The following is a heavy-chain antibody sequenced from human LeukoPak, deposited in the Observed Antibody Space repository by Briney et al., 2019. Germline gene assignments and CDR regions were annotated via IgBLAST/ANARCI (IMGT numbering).Heavy chain of an antibody. J-gene: IGHJ4*02. Sequence: PGRSLRLSCAASGFSSYGMHWVRQAPGQGLEWVGRIKSKTDGGTPDYAAPVKGSFTISRDDSKNTLYLQMHSLKTEDTAVYYCTGVSRSSWYDYWGQGTLVTVSS. CDR2: IKSKTDGGTP. V-gene: IGHV3-15*01. CDR1: GFSSYG. D-gene: IGHD6-13*01. CDR3: TGVSRSSWYDY.